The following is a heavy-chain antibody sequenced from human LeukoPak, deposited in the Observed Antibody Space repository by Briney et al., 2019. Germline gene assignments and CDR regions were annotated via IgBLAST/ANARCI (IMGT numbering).Heavy chain of an antibody. CDR3: ARDSPGIAATDT. V-gene: IGHV4-61*02. J-gene: IGHJ4*02. CDR2: IYTSGST. D-gene: IGHD6-13*01. Sequence: SETLSLTCTVSGASISSGRYYWSWIRQPAGKGLEWIGRIYTSGSTDYSPSLKSRVTISLDTSKNQFSLKVRSVSAADTAVYYCARDSPGIAATDTWGQGSLVTVSS. CDR1: GASISSGRYY.